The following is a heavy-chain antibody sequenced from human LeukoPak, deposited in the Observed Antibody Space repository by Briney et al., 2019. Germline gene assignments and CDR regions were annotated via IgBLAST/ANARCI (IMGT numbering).Heavy chain of an antibody. D-gene: IGHD6-19*01. Sequence: GGSLRLSCAASGFTFSSYSMNWVRQAPGKGLEWVASIKPDGSEKYYVDSVKGRFTISRDNAKNSLYLQMNSLRADDTAVYYCARECDAVAATGALFDYWGQGTLVTASS. V-gene: IGHV3-7*01. CDR3: ARECDAVAATGALFDY. J-gene: IGHJ4*02. CDR2: IKPDGSEK. CDR1: GFTFSSYS.